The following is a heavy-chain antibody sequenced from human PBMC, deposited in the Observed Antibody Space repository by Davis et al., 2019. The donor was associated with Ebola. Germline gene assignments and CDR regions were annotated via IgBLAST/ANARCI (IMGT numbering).Heavy chain of an antibody. CDR2: IRSKANSYAT. CDR3: TLNAQLVRGEDY. CDR1: GFTFSGSA. V-gene: IGHV3-73*01. D-gene: IGHD6-6*01. J-gene: IGHJ4*02. Sequence: GGSLRLSCAASGFTFSGSAMHWVRQAFGKGLEWVGRIRSKANSYATAYAASVKGRFTISRDDSKNTAYLQMNSLKTEDTAVYYCTLNAQLVRGEDYWGQGTLVTVSS.